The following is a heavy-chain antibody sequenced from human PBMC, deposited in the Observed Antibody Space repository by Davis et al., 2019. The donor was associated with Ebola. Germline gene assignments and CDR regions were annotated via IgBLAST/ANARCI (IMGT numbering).Heavy chain of an antibody. CDR1: GFSFEGYA. CDR2: INWNGNFI. Sequence: GGSLRLSCAASGFSFEGYAMYWVRQAPGRGLDWVSTINWNGNFIDYADSVKGRFSVSRDNAKNSVDLQMHSLRAEDTAVYYCARERLSGFWSGYPDYWGQGTLVTVSS. CDR3: ARERLSGFWSGYPDY. J-gene: IGHJ4*02. V-gene: IGHV3-9*01. D-gene: IGHD3-3*01.